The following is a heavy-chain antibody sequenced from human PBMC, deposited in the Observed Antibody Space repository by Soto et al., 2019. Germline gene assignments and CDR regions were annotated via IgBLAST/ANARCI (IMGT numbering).Heavy chain of an antibody. CDR3: AKDMGIAVAGTEGGFDY. CDR1: GFTFSSYA. Sequence: EVQLLESGGGLVQPGGSLRLSCAASGFTFSSYAMSWVRQAPGKGLEWVSAISGSGGSTYYADSVKGRFTISRDNSKNTLYLQMNSPRAEDTAVYYCAKDMGIAVAGTEGGFDYWGQGTLVTVSS. CDR2: ISGSGGST. V-gene: IGHV3-23*01. J-gene: IGHJ4*02. D-gene: IGHD6-19*01.